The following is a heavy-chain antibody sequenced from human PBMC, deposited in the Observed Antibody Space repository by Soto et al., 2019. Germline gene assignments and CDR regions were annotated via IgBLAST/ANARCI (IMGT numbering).Heavy chain of an antibody. CDR1: GGSITTSSYY. CDR2: IYYSGST. J-gene: IGHJ5*02. V-gene: IGHV4-39*01. D-gene: IGHD1-26*01. Sequence: SETLSLTCTVSGGSITTSSYYWGWIRQPPGKGLEWIGSIYYSGSTYYNPSLKSRVTISVDTSKNQFSLKLSSVTAADTAVYYCATQEVGGTYVYTFDPWGQGTLVTVS. CDR3: ATQEVGGTYVYTFDP.